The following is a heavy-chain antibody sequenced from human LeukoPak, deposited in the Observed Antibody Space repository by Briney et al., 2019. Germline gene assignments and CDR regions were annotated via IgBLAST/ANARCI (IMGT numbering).Heavy chain of an antibody. D-gene: IGHD3-22*01. CDR2: INHSGST. CDR1: GGSFSGYY. J-gene: IGHJ5*02. CDR3: AREKRGNYYDRDGDWFDP. Sequence: SETLSLTCAVYGGSFSGYYWSWIRQPPGKGLEWIGEINHSGSTNYNPSLKSRVTISVDTSKNQFSLKLSSVTAADTAVYYCAREKRGNYYDRDGDWFDPWGQGTLVTVSS. V-gene: IGHV4-34*01.